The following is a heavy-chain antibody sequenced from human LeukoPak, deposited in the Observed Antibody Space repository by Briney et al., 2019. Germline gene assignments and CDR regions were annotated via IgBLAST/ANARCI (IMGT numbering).Heavy chain of an antibody. CDR1: AFTFSSFA. V-gene: IGHV3-23*01. CDR3: AKRDEGATAGGAFDI. CDR2: IHDSGGNT. J-gene: IGHJ3*02. D-gene: IGHD1-26*01. Sequence: PGGSLRLSCAASAFTFSSFAMSWVRQAPGKGLEWVSSIHDSGGNTYYADSVKGRFTISRDNSKNTLYLQMNSLRAEDTAVYYCAKRDEGATAGGAFDIWGQGTMVTVSS.